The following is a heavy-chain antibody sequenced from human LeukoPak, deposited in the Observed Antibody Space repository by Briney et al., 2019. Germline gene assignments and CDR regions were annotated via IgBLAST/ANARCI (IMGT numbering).Heavy chain of an antibody. CDR3: AKDINTANPRGVIDY. J-gene: IGHJ4*02. Sequence: GGSLRLSCAASGLTFSSYAMSWVRQAPRKGLEWVSSLSNSGSATFYADSVRGRFTISRDNSKNTLYLQMNSLRAEDTAIYYCAKDINTANPRGVIDYWGQGALVTVSS. V-gene: IGHV3-23*01. D-gene: IGHD2-21*02. CDR1: GLTFSSYA. CDR2: LSNSGSAT.